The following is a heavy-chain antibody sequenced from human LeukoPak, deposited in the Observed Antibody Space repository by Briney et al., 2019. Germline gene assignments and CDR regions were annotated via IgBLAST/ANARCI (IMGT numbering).Heavy chain of an antibody. V-gene: IGHV1-8*01. Sequence: ASVKVSCKASGYTFTSYDINWVRQATGQGREWMGWMNPNSGNTGYAQKFQGRVTMTRNTSIRTAYMELSSLRSEDTAVYYCARAPHYTVTTVDYFDYWGQGTLVTVSS. CDR2: MNPNSGNT. CDR1: GYTFTSYD. CDR3: ARAPHYTVTTVDYFDY. J-gene: IGHJ4*02. D-gene: IGHD4-17*01.